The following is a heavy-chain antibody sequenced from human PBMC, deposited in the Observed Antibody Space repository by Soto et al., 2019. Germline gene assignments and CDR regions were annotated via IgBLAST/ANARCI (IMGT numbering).Heavy chain of an antibody. D-gene: IGHD2-2*01. V-gene: IGHV4-39*01. CDR3: ARGPRRPRGNLVVVSSYNWFDP. Sequence: SETLSLTCTVSGGSISSSSYYWGWIRQPPGKGLEWIGSIYYSGSTYYNPSLKSRVTISVDTSKNQFSLKLSSVTAADTAVYYCARGPRRPRGNLVVVSSYNWFDPWGQGTLVTVSS. J-gene: IGHJ5*02. CDR2: IYYSGST. CDR1: GGSISSSSYY.